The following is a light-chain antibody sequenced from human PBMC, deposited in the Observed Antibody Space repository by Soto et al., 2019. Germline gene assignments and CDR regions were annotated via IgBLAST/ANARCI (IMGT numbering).Light chain of an antibody. J-gene: IGKJ2*01. V-gene: IGKV1-5*01. CDR1: QSINIW. CDR2: DAS. CDR3: QQYNTFSSPT. Sequence: DIQMTQSPSTLSASVGDRVTITCRASQSINIWLAWYQQKPGKAPNVLIYDASTLQSGVPSRFSGSGSGTEFTLTISNLQPDDFATYYCQQYNTFSSPTFGQGTKLEI.